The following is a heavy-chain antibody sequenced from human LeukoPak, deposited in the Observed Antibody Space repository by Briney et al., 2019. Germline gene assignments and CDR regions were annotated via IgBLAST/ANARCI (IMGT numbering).Heavy chain of an antibody. Sequence: ASVKVSCKASGGTFSSYAISWVRQAPGQGLEWMGWINPNSGNTGYAPKFQGRVTMTRDTSISTAYMELNSLRSDDTAVYYCARARVDENCSGGSCYHDDLWGQGTLVTVSS. CDR1: GGTFSSYA. J-gene: IGHJ5*02. D-gene: IGHD2-15*01. CDR3: ARARVDENCSGGSCYHDDL. CDR2: INPNSGNT. V-gene: IGHV1-8*02.